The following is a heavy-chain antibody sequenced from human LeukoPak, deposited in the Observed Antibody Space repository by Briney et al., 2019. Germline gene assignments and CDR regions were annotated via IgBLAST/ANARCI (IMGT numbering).Heavy chain of an antibody. Sequence: PSETLSLTCTVSGDSVSGYYWTWIRQPAGKGLEWIGRIYSSGNTDYNPSLKSRVTMSIDTSKNQFSLKLSSVTAADTAVYYCARFLAAAGTRSYFDYWGQGTLVTVSS. J-gene: IGHJ4*02. D-gene: IGHD6-13*01. CDR3: ARFLAAAGTRSYFDY. CDR1: GDSVSGYY. CDR2: IYSSGNT. V-gene: IGHV4-4*07.